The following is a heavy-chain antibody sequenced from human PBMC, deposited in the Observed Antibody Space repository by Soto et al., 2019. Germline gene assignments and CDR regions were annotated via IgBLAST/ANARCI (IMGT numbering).Heavy chain of an antibody. CDR1: DGKFCCYG. J-gene: IGHJ4*02. CDR2: FNHSGST. Sequence: PSVPHSDPCAVVDGKFCCYGWTWISKNQGTGLEWIGEFNHSGSTNYTPSLKSRGTISVDTFKKQFSLNLTTVTDPDTGAYTSGREKITGPFNYWGKGTLVTV. V-gene: IGHV4-34*01. D-gene: IGHD2-8*02. CDR3: GREKITGPFNY.